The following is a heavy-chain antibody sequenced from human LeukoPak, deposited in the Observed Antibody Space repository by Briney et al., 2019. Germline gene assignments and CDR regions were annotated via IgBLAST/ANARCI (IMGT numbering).Heavy chain of an antibody. D-gene: IGHD6-13*01. V-gene: IGHV4-34*01. J-gene: IGHJ4*02. CDR2: INHSGST. CDR3: ARAPPSSSWTYVY. Sequence: PSETLSLTCAVYGGSFSGYYWSWIRQPPGKGLEWIGEINHSGSTNYNPSLKSRVTISVDTSKNQFSLKLSSVTAADTAVYYCARAPPSSSWTYVYWGQGTLVTVSS. CDR1: GGSFSGYY.